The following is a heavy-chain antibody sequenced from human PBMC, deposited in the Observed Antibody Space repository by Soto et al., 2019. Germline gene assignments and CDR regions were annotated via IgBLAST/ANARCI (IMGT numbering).Heavy chain of an antibody. CDR3: ARGSPRYYGSGSYYYYYGMDV. CDR2: INPNSGGT. CDR1: GYTFTGYY. V-gene: IGHV1-2*04. D-gene: IGHD3-10*01. J-gene: IGHJ6*02. Sequence: GASVKVSCKASGYTFTGYYMHWVRQAPGQGLEWMGWINPNSGGTNYAQKFQGWVTMTRDTSISTAYMELSRLRSDDTAVYYCARGSPRYYGSGSYYYYYGMDVWGQGTTVTVSS.